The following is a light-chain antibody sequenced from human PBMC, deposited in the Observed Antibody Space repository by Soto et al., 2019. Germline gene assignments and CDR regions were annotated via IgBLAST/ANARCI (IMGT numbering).Light chain of an antibody. V-gene: IGLV1-44*01. CDR3: AGWDDSLNGFYV. Sequence: QPVLTQPPSASGTPGQTVTISCSGRRSNIGSNNVNWYQQLPGAAPKLLIYSNDQRPAEVPDRFSASKSGTSASLAISGLRSEDEGDYYCAGWDDSLNGFYVFGSGTKLTVL. CDR1: RSNIGSNN. J-gene: IGLJ1*01. CDR2: SND.